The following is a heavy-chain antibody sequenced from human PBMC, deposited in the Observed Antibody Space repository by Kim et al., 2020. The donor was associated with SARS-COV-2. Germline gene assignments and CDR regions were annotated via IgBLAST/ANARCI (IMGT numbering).Heavy chain of an antibody. CDR1: GFTFSSYA. CDR3: AKASSPYYYGSGTTIS. CDR2: ISGSGGST. D-gene: IGHD3-10*01. Sequence: GGSLRLSCAASGFTFSSYAMSWVRQAPGKGLEWVSAISGSGGSTYYADSVKGRFTISRDNSKNTLYLQMNSLRAEDTAVYYCAKASSPYYYGSGTTISWGQGTLVTVSS. J-gene: IGHJ5*02. V-gene: IGHV3-23*01.